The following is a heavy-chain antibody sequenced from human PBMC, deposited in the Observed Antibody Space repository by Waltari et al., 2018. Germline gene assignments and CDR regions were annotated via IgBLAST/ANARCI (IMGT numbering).Heavy chain of an antibody. CDR2: ISSSSSYI. D-gene: IGHD6-13*01. J-gene: IGHJ6*02. Sequence: EVQLVESGGGLVKPGGSLRLSCAASGFTSSSYSMNWVRQAPGKGLEWVSSISSSSSYIYYADSVKGRFTISRDNAKNSLYLQMNSLRAEDTAVYYCARDDPAAAPDYYYYYGMDVWGQGTTVTVSS. CDR3: ARDDPAAAPDYYYYYGMDV. CDR1: GFTSSSYS. V-gene: IGHV3-21*01.